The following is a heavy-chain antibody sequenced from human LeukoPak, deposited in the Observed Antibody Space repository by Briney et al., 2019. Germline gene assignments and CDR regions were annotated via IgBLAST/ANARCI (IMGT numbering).Heavy chain of an antibody. D-gene: IGHD3-10*01. V-gene: IGHV3-30-3*01. J-gene: IGHJ4*02. CDR2: ISSDGNNK. Sequence: GGSLRLSCAATGFTFSSYAMHWVRQAPGKGLEWVAVISSDGNNKYYADSVKGRFTISRDSSKNTLYMQMNSLRGEDTAVYYCARGEYHFDYWGQGTLVTVSS. CDR1: GFTFSSYA. CDR3: ARGEYHFDY.